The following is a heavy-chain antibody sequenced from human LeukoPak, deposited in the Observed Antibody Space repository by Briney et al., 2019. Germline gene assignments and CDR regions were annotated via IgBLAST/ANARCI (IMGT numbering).Heavy chain of an antibody. CDR2: ISGSGGST. Sequence: GGSLRLSCAASGFIFSSYAMSWVRQAPGKGLEWVSTISGSGGSTYYADSVKGRFTISRDNSKNTVYLQMNSLRAEDTAVYYCASMPSTEIYYFYYMDVWGKGTTVTVSS. J-gene: IGHJ6*03. CDR3: ASMPSTEIYYFYYMDV. D-gene: IGHD2-2*01. CDR1: GFIFSSYA. V-gene: IGHV3-23*01.